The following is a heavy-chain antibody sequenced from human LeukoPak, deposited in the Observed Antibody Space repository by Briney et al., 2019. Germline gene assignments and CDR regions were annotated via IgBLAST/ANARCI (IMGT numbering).Heavy chain of an antibody. V-gene: IGHV3-48*03. CDR3: ARGFRDTAMFLDY. D-gene: IGHD5-18*01. Sequence: GGSLRLSCAASGFTFSSYEMNWVRQAPGKGLEWISAISGSSSNVYYATSVRGRFTISGDNAENSLYLQLNTMRAEDTAVYYCARGFRDTAMFLDYWGQGTLVTVSS. CDR2: ISGSSSNV. J-gene: IGHJ4*02. CDR1: GFTFSSYE.